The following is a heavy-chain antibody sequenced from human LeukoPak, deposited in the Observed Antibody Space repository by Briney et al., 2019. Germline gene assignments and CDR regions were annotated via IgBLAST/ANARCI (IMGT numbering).Heavy chain of an antibody. J-gene: IGHJ4*02. D-gene: IGHD3-22*01. CDR3: AKTNYYDTTDDKPYTTHFDY. Sequence: GGSLRLSCGAFGFTFSNSWMTRIRQAPGKGLEWVATISSDGGEKNYVDSVKGRFTISRDNAKNSLYLQMNYLTTEDTAMYYCAKTNYYDTTDDKPYTTHFDYWGQGALVTVSS. CDR2: ISSDGGEK. V-gene: IGHV3-7*03. CDR1: GFTFSNSW.